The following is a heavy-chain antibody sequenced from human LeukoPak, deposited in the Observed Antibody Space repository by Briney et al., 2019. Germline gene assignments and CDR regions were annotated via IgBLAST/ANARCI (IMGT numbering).Heavy chain of an antibody. CDR2: ISPSGSTT. J-gene: IGHJ4*02. Sequence: GGSLRLSCAASGFTFSSYAMTWVRQAPGKGLEWVSSISPSGSTTYYADSVKGRFTISRDNSKNTLYLQMNSLRAEDTAVYYCARGVYSSGWYWDDYWGQGTLVTVSS. V-gene: IGHV3-23*01. CDR3: ARGVYSSGWYWDDY. CDR1: GFTFSSYA. D-gene: IGHD6-19*01.